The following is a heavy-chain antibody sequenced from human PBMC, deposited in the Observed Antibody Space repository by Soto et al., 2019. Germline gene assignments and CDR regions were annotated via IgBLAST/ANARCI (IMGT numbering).Heavy chain of an antibody. CDR2: INPILSMS. V-gene: IGHV1-69*02. D-gene: IGHD3-10*01. CDR1: GDTFTFYS. Sequence: QVQLVQSGAEVKRPGSSVKVSCKASGDTFTFYSINWVRQAPGLGLEWMGRINPILSMSNYAKRFQGRVTVTATKSTSTAYIELSSLRSEDTATYYCASSYGSGYRAFDYWGQGALVTVSS. CDR3: ASSYGSGYRAFDY. J-gene: IGHJ4*02.